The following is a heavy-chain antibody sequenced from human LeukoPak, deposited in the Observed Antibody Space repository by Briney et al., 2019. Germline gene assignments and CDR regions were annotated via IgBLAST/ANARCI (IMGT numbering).Heavy chain of an antibody. CDR1: GGSFSGYY. Sequence: PSETLSLTCAVYGGSFSGYYWSWIRQPPGKGLEWIGEINHSGSTNYNPSLKSRVTISADTSKNQFSLKLSSVTAADTAVYYCARHWTYYDYVWGSYRPYYFDYWGQGTLVTVSS. D-gene: IGHD3-16*02. J-gene: IGHJ4*02. CDR2: INHSGST. V-gene: IGHV4-34*01. CDR3: ARHWTYYDYVWGSYRPYYFDY.